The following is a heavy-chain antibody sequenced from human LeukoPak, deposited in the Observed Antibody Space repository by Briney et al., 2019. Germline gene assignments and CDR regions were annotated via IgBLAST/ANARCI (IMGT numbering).Heavy chain of an antibody. V-gene: IGHV4-34*01. Sequence: SETLSLTCAVSGTSFSSYYWSWIRQPPGKGLEWIGEVNHSGYTNDNPSLKSRVTISVDTSKNQFSLRLRSVTAANTAVYFCARMTTGHDFWGQGTLVTVSS. D-gene: IGHD4-17*01. CDR2: VNHSGYT. CDR3: ARMTTGHDF. CDR1: GTSFSSYY. J-gene: IGHJ4*02.